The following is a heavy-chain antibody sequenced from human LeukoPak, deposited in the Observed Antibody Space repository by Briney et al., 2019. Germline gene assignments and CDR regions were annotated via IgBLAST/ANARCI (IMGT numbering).Heavy chain of an antibody. Sequence: GSSLTLSCAASGFTFDDYAMHWVRLAPGKGREWVTGISWSSRSIGYADSVKGRFTIYRDNAKISLYLQMNSLRAEDMALYYCAKDIVRYCSSTSCSPFDYWGQGTLVTVSS. CDR1: GFTFDDYA. V-gene: IGHV3-9*03. CDR3: AKDIVRYCSSTSCSPFDY. CDR2: ISWSSRSI. J-gene: IGHJ4*02. D-gene: IGHD2-2*01.